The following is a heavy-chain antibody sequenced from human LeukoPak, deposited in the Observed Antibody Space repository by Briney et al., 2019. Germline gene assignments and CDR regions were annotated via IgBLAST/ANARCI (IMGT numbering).Heavy chain of an antibody. Sequence: PSETLSLTCSVSGGSIRSYYWSWIRQPPGKGLEWIGYISYSGGTQYSPSLQSRVTILVDTSKNQFSLKLTSVTAADTAVYYCARHIPPHSYGYVDYWGQGTLVTVSS. CDR3: ARHIPPHSYGYVDY. V-gene: IGHV4-59*08. CDR1: GGSIRSYY. CDR2: ISYSGGT. J-gene: IGHJ4*02. D-gene: IGHD5-18*01.